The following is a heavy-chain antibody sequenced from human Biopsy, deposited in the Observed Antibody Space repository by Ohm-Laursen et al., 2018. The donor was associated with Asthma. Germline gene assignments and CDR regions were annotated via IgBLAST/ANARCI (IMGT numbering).Heavy chain of an antibody. CDR3: AREVGATRYDP. J-gene: IGHJ5*02. CDR1: GYTFTSNA. Sequence: GASVKVSCKASGYTFTSNAIHWMRQAPGQSLEWMAWLNPVNGNTKYSQQFQGRVTITRDTSASTAYMELSSLTSEDTAVFYCAREVGATRYDPWGQGTLV. V-gene: IGHV1-3*01. D-gene: IGHD1-26*01. CDR2: LNPVNGNT.